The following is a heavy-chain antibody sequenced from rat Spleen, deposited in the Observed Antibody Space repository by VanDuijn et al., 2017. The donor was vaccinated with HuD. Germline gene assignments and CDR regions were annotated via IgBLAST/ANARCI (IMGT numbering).Heavy chain of an antibody. J-gene: IGHJ3*01. V-gene: IGHV5-20*01. Sequence: EVQLVESDGGLVQPGRSLKLSCAASGFTFSDYYMAWVRQAPTKGLEWVATISYDGTSTYYRDSVKGRFTISRDNAKSTLYLQMDSLRSEGTATYYCTTDSIYYYDGSYYYGAFAHWGQGTLVTVSS. CDR1: GFTFSDYY. CDR2: ISYDGTST. CDR3: TTDSIYYYDGSYYYGAFAH. D-gene: IGHD1-12*02.